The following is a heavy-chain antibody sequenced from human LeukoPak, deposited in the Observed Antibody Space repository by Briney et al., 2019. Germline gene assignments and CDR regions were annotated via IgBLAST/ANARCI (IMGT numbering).Heavy chain of an antibody. V-gene: IGHV4-61*02. CDR1: GGSISSGSFY. CDR3: ARLLMVYAIVDY. J-gene: IGHJ4*02. D-gene: IGHD2-8*01. Sequence: NPSETLSLTCTVSGGSISSGSFYWSWIRQPAGKGLEWIGRIYTSGSTNYNPSLKSRVTISVDTSKNQFSLKLSSVTAADTAVHYCARLLMVYAIVDYWGQGTLVTVSS. CDR2: IYTSGST.